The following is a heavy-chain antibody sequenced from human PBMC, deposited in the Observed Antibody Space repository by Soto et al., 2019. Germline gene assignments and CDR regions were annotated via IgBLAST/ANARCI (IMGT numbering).Heavy chain of an antibody. CDR1: GGTFSSHP. J-gene: IGHJ6*02. CDR3: AREPLGFGELLSNYYYQPLEV. CDR2: VMPIFGTP. D-gene: IGHD3-10*01. Sequence: QMQLVQSGAEVKKPGSSVKVSCKASGGTFSSHPFTWVRQAPGQGLEWIGGVMPIFGTPNYAQKFQGRVTSPADGTTHEAHMQLRSLTSEDTAVYYCAREPLGFGELLSNYYYQPLEVWGQGTTVTVFS. V-gene: IGHV1-69*01.